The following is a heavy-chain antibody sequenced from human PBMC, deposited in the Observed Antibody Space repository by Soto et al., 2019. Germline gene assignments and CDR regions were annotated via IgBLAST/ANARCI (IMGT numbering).Heavy chain of an antibody. CDR3: ARDIRGYSRALDY. V-gene: IGHV4-59*01. J-gene: IGHJ4*02. CDR1: GGSISSYY. CDR2: IDYSGST. Sequence: SETLSLTCTVSGGSISSYYWSWIRQPPGKGLEWIGYIDYSGSTNYNPSLKSRVTMSVDTSNNHFSLKLNSVTGADTAVYYCARDIRGYSRALDYWGQGTLVTVSS. D-gene: IGHD5-18*01.